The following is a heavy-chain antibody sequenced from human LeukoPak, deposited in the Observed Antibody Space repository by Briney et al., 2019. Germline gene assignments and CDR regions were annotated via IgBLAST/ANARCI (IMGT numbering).Heavy chain of an antibody. CDR2: IKQDGSEK. J-gene: IGHJ4*02. D-gene: IGHD3-22*01. CDR3: AQDYYDSSGYYPRY. Sequence: GGSLRITCTASGFSFSSYSMTWVRQAPGKGLEWVANIKQDGSEKYYVDSVKGRFTISRDNAKNSLYLQMNSLRAEDTAVYYCAQDYYDSSGYYPRYWGQGTLVTVSS. CDR1: GFSFSSYS. V-gene: IGHV3-7*01.